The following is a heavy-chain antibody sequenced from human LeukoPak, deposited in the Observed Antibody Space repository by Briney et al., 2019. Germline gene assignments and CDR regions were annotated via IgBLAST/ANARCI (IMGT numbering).Heavy chain of an antibody. Sequence: ASVKVSCKASAYTFTAYYMHWVRQAPGQGLEWMGRIDPKSGGTIYAEKFQGRVTMTRDTSISTAYMDLSRLTSDDTAVYYCARGGAWGDREADYWGQGSLVTVSS. CDR2: IDPKSGGT. CDR3: ARGGAWGDREADY. V-gene: IGHV1-2*06. D-gene: IGHD3-16*01. J-gene: IGHJ4*02. CDR1: AYTFTAYY.